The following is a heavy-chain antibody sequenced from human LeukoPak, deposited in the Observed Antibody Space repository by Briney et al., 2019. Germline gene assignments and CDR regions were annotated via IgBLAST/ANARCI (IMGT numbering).Heavy chain of an antibody. CDR1: GGSISSYY. J-gene: IGHJ4*02. V-gene: IGHV4-59*01. CDR2: IYYSGST. D-gene: IGHD3-16*01. CDR3: ARAVITFGGAVAKGFDC. Sequence: SETLSLTCTVSGGSISSYYWSWIRQPAGKGLEWIGYIYYSGSTDYNPSLESRVTMSLDTSKNQFSLNLSSVTAADTAIYYCARAVITFGGAVAKGFDCWGQGTLVTVSS.